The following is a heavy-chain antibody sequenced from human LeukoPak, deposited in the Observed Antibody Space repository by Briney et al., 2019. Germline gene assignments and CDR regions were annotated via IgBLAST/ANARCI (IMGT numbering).Heavy chain of an antibody. V-gene: IGHV4-34*01. CDR2: INHRGTT. J-gene: IGHJ4*02. Sequence: SETLSLTCAVYAESYSHYYWTWLRQAPGKGLEWLGEINHRGTTNFNLSLKSRATISVDTSKHQFSLKLTSVSAADTAVYYCATMSPNGYTGLIGAVVGYFENWGQGTLVTVSS. CDR1: AESYSHYY. CDR3: ATMSPNGYTGLIGAVVGYFEN. D-gene: IGHD3-16*02.